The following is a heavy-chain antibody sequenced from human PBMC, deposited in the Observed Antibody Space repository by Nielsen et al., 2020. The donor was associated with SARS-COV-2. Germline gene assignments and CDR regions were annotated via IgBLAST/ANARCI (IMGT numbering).Heavy chain of an antibody. CDR2: ISYDGSNK. J-gene: IGHJ3*02. V-gene: IGHV3-30*03. CDR1: GFTFSSYG. D-gene: IGHD4-17*01. Sequence: GGSLRLSCAASGFTFSSYGMHWVRQAPGKGLEWVAVISYDGSNKYYADSVKGRFTISRDNSKNTLYLQMNNLRAEDTAIYYCARDYGLAFEMWGQGTMVTVSS. CDR3: ARDYGLAFEM.